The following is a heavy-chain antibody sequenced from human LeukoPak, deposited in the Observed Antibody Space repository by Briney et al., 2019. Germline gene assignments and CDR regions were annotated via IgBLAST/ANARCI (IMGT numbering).Heavy chain of an antibody. CDR3: ARLQAGRFDY. Sequence: GESLKISGKGSGYSFTNSWIGWVRQMPGKGLEWMGIIYPGDSDTRYSPSFQGQVTISADKSISTAYLQWTSLKASDTAMFYCARLQAGRFDYWGQGTLVTVSS. J-gene: IGHJ4*02. CDR2: IYPGDSDT. D-gene: IGHD6-19*01. V-gene: IGHV5-51*01. CDR1: GYSFTNSW.